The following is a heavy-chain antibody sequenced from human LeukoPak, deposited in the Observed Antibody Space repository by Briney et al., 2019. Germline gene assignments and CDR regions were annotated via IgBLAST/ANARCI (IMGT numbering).Heavy chain of an antibody. J-gene: IGHJ5*02. D-gene: IGHD3-3*01. CDR1: SGSFSGYY. Sequence: SETLSLTCAVYSGSFSGYYLSWIRQPPGKGLEWIGEINHSGSTNYNPSLKSRVTISVDTSKNQSSLKLSSVTAADTAVYYCARATNNYDFWSGYQFDPWGQGTLVTVSS. V-gene: IGHV4-34*01. CDR3: ARATNNYDFWSGYQFDP. CDR2: INHSGST.